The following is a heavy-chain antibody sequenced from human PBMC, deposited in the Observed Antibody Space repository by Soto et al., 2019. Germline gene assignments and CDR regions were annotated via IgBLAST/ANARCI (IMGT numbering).Heavy chain of an antibody. Sequence: GASVKVSCKASGYTFTSCDINCVRQTTGQGLEWMGWMNPNSGNTGYAQKFQGRVTMTRNTSISTAYMELSSPRSEDTAVYYCARGRSSSWYPSWFDPWGQGTLVTVSS. CDR1: GYTFTSCD. CDR2: MNPNSGNT. J-gene: IGHJ5*02. D-gene: IGHD6-13*01. V-gene: IGHV1-8*01. CDR3: ARGRSSSWYPSWFDP.